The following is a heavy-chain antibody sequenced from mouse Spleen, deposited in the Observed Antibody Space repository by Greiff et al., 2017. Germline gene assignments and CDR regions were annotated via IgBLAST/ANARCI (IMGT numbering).Heavy chain of an antibody. CDR1: GFSLTSYG. Sequence: VQLKESGPGLVQPSQSLSITCTVSGFSLTSYGVHWVRQSPGKGLEWLGVIWSGGSTDYNAAFISRLSISKDNSKSQVFFKMNSLQADDTAIYYCARSPSTVVAPLDYWGQGTTLTVSS. D-gene: IGHD1-1*01. CDR2: IWSGGST. CDR3: ARSPSTVVAPLDY. V-gene: IGHV2-2*01. J-gene: IGHJ2*01.